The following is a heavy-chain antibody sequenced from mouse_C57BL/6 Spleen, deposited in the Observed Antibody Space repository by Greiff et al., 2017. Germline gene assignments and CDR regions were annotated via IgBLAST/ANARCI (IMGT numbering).Heavy chain of an antibody. Sequence: QVQLQQSGAELARPGASVKMSCKASGYTFTSYTMHWVKQRPGQGLEWIGYINPCGGYTKYNQKFKDKATLTVDKSSSTAYMQLSSLTSEDSAVYYSAREGGDSHIDYWGQGTTLTVSS. CDR3: AREGGDSHIDY. J-gene: IGHJ2*01. D-gene: IGHD2-13*01. CDR1: GYTFTSYT. V-gene: IGHV1-4*01. CDR2: INPCGGYT.